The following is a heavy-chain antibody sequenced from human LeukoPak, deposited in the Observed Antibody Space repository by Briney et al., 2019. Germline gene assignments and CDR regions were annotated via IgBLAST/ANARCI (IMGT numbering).Heavy chain of an antibody. CDR1: GFTFSSYA. D-gene: IGHD3-22*01. CDR3: APVPYYDSSGYYL. CDR2: ISGSGGST. V-gene: IGHV3-23*01. Sequence: GGSLRLSCAASGFTFSSYAMSWVRQAPGKGLEWVSAISGSGGSTYYADSVKGRFTISRDNSKNTLYLQMNSLRAEDAAVYYCAPVPYYDSSGYYLWGQGTLVTVSS. J-gene: IGHJ4*02.